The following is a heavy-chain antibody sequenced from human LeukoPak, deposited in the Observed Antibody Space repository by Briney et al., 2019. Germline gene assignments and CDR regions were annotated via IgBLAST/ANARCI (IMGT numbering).Heavy chain of an antibody. CDR3: ARSSGRSPFDM. CDR2: VNSDGGST. CDR1: GFTFSSDW. D-gene: IGHD6-19*01. V-gene: IGHV3-74*01. J-gene: IGHJ3*02. Sequence: PGGSLRLSCAASGFTFSSDWMHWVRQGPGKGLVCVLRVNSDGGSTNYADSVKGRFTISRDNAKNTLYLQMNSLRADDTAVYYCARSSGRSPFDMWGQGTMVTVSS.